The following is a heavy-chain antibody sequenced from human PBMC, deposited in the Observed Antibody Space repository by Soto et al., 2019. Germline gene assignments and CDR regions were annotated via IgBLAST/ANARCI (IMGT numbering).Heavy chain of an antibody. J-gene: IGHJ4*02. CDR2: RYYSGNT. CDR1: GVSITSGRDY. Sequence: HVQLQESGPGPVTPSQTLSLSCTVSGVSITSGRDYWTWVRPSPGKGLEWIGYRYYSGNTYYNPSLNGRATISVDTSNNQFSLKLTSVTAADTAVYYCARGGYDTSGQTFIGWGPDCWGQGTLVTVSS. D-gene: IGHD3-22*01. V-gene: IGHV4-30-4*01. CDR3: ARGGYDTSGQTFIGWGPDC.